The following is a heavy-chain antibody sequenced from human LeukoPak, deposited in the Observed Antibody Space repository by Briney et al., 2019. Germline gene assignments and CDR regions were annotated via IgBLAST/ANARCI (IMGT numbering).Heavy chain of an antibody. CDR2: IRSRSYGGTA. D-gene: IGHD1-26*01. CDR1: GSPFGDSA. J-gene: IGHJ4*02. Sequence: GGSLRLSCTPSGSPFGDSALSWARQAPGKGLEGVGLIRSRSYGGTAEYAAAVKGRFTISRDDSNNDVYLQMNSLTSDDTAVYYCTRGGQLVGKGYFFDFWGQGTLVTVSS. CDR3: TRGGQLVGKGYFFDF. V-gene: IGHV3-49*04.